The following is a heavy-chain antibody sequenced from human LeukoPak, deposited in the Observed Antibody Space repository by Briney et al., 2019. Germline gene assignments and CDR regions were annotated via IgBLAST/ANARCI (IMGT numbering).Heavy chain of an antibody. CDR1: GFTFSSYA. D-gene: IGHD6-19*01. J-gene: IGHJ3*02. CDR3: AKGKAVAGRDDAFDI. V-gene: IGHV3-23*01. Sequence: KTGGSLRLSCGASGFTFSSYAMSWVRQAPGKGLEWVSAISGSGGSTYYADSVKGRFTISRDNSKNTLYLQMNSLRAEDTAVYYCAKGKAVAGRDDAFDIWGQGTMVTVSS. CDR2: ISGSGGST.